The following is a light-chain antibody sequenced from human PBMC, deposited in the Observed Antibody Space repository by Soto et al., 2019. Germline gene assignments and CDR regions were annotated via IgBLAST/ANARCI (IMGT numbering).Light chain of an antibody. V-gene: IGKV3-15*01. J-gene: IGKJ4*01. CDR2: NPS. CDR3: QQYDDWTLT. Sequence: EIVMTQSPATLSVSPGERATLSCGASQSVSSNLAWYQQKPGQAPKLLLYNPSTRATGIPARFSGSGSGTEFTLTISSLQSEDFAIDYCQQYDDWTLTFGGGTKVEIK. CDR1: QSVSSN.